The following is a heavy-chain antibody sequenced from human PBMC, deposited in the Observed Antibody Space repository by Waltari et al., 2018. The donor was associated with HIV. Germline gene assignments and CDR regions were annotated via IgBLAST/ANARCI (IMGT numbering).Heavy chain of an antibody. CDR2: IYSSGST. Sequence: QVQLQESGPGLVKPSETLSLTCTVPGGSISSYYWSWLRQPPGKGLEWFGYIYSSGSTNYNPSLKSRVTISVDTSKNQFSLKLSSVTAADTAVYYCARGPHSYYGMDVWGQGTTVTVSS. CDR1: GGSISSYY. CDR3: ARGPHSYYGMDV. J-gene: IGHJ6*02. V-gene: IGHV4-59*01.